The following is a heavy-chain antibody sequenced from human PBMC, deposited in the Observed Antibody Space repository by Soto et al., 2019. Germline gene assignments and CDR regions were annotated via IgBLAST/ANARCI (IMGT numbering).Heavy chain of an antibody. CDR2: INQDGSQK. D-gene: IGHD5-18*01. J-gene: IGHJ4*02. CDR1: GFTFSHHW. Sequence: EVELVESGGTLVQPGGSLRLSCAASGFTFSHHWMGWVRQAPGKGLQWVADINQDGSQKYYLDSVQDRFTISRDNAQNPLYLQMNSLGAEDTAVYFCVRDHGYYSFEYWGQGSLVDVSS. V-gene: IGHV3-7*01. CDR3: VRDHGYYSFEY.